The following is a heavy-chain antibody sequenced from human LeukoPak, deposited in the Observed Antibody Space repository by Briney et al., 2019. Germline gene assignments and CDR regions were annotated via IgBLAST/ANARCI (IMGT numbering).Heavy chain of an antibody. V-gene: IGHV3-53*01. CDR3: ARHYYDILTGYYRGYYFDY. D-gene: IGHD3-9*01. CDR1: GFTVSSNY. CDR2: IYSGGST. Sequence: GGSLRLSCAASGFTVSSNYMSWVRQAPGKGLEWVSVIYSGGSTYFADSVKGRFTISRDNSKNTLYLQMNSLRAEDTAVYYCARHYYDILTGYYRGYYFDYWGQGILVTVSS. J-gene: IGHJ4*02.